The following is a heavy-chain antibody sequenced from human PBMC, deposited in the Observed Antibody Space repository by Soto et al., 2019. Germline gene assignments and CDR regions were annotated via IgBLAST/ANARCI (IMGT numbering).Heavy chain of an antibody. CDR2: IYWDDDK. CDR1: GFSLSTSGVG. CDR3: ANMRPTVWPTF. D-gene: IGHD2-21*01. Sequence: QITLEESGPTLLKPTQPLTLTCTFSGFSLSTSGVGVGWIRQPPGKALEWLALIYWDDDKRYSPSLKTRLTIAKDTSKSQVVLTMTNTGPAYTATYSCANMRPTVWPTFWGQGTPVTVAS. V-gene: IGHV2-5*02. J-gene: IGHJ4*02.